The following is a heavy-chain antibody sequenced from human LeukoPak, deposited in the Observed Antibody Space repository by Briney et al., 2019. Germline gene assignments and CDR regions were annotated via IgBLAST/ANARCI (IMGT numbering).Heavy chain of an antibody. D-gene: IGHD5-12*01. CDR1: GFTFSSYS. CDR2: ISSSSYI. CDR3: ARDSGYVPITLDY. Sequence: GGSLRLSCAASGFTFSSYSMNWVRQAPGKGLEWVSSISSSSYIYYADSVKGRFTISRDNAKNSLYLQMNSLRAEDTAVYYCARDSGYVPITLDYWGQGTLVTVSS. J-gene: IGHJ4*02. V-gene: IGHV3-21*01.